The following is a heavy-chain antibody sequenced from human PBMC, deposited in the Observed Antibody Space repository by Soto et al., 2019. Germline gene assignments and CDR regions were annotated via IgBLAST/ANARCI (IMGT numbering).Heavy chain of an antibody. Sequence: ASVKVSCKASGYTFTNYDINWVRQAPGQGLEWMGWISTYNGNTNYAQKLQGRVTMTTDTSTSTAYMELRSLRSDDTAVYYCARDSSGLTDWFDPWGQGTLVTVSS. D-gene: IGHD6-19*01. CDR3: ARDSSGLTDWFDP. CDR1: GYTFTNYD. CDR2: ISTYNGNT. J-gene: IGHJ5*02. V-gene: IGHV1-18*01.